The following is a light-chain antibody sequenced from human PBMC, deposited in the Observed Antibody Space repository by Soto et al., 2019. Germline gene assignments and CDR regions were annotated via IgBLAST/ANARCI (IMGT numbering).Light chain of an antibody. CDR3: SSYTTRSTRV. CDR1: SSDVGAYDF. V-gene: IGLV2-14*03. J-gene: IGLJ1*01. CDR2: EVR. Sequence: LTQPASVSGSPGQSITISCTGTSSDVGAYDFVSWYQQHPDKAPKLMIYEVRYRPSGVSNRFSGSKSVNTATLTISGLQAEDEADYYCSSYTTRSTRVFGTGTKVTVL.